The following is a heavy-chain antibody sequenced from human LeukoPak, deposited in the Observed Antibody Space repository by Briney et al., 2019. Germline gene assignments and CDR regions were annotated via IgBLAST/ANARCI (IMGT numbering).Heavy chain of an antibody. D-gene: IGHD6-19*01. CDR2: INPNSGGT. V-gene: IGHV1-2*02. CDR1: GYTFTGYY. Sequence: ASVKVSCKASGYTFTGYYMHWVRQAPGQGLEWMGWINPNSGGTNYAQKFQGRVTMTRDTSTSTAYMEVRSLRSDDTAVYFCARSKKAGVGVAGTGWYFDPWGQGTLVTVSS. J-gene: IGHJ5*02. CDR3: ARSKKAGVGVAGTGWYFDP.